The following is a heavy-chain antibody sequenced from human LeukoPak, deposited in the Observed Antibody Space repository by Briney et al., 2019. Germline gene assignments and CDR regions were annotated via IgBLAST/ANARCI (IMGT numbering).Heavy chain of an antibody. Sequence: SETLSLTCTVSGASISSSSYYWDWIRQPPGKGLEWIGSIYYSGSTYYNPSLKSRVTISVDTSKNQFSLKLSSVTAADTAVYYCARVRLAAAGTVWRFDPWGQGTLVTVSS. CDR3: ARVRLAAAGTVWRFDP. V-gene: IGHV4-39*07. CDR1: GASISSSSYY. J-gene: IGHJ5*02. D-gene: IGHD6-13*01. CDR2: IYYSGST.